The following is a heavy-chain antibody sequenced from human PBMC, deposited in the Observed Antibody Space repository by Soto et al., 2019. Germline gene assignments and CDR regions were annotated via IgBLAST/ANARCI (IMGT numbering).Heavy chain of an antibody. CDR1: GYTFTGYY. D-gene: IGHD3-22*01. CDR2: IYPSNAGP. CDR3: ARGGSSTYYYPSVYGMDV. Sequence: ASVKVSCKASGYTFTGYYMHWVRQAPGQGLEWMGIIYPSNAGPIYAQKFQGRVTMTRDTSTSTVYMELSSLRSDDTAVYYCARGGSSTYYYPSVYGMDVWGQGTTVTVSS. V-gene: IGHV1-46*01. J-gene: IGHJ6*02.